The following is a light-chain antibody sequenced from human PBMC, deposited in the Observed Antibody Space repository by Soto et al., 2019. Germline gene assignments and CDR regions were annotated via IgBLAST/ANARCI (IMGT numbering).Light chain of an antibody. Sequence: EIVLTQSPATLSLSPGGRATLSCRAIQSVSLSLAWYQQKPGQAPRLLIYDASSRATGVPARFSGSGSGTDFSLTIRRLEPEDVAVYHCQQRSNWPPITFGQGTRLEIK. J-gene: IGKJ5*01. CDR3: QQRSNWPPIT. CDR2: DAS. CDR1: QSVSLS. V-gene: IGKV3-11*01.